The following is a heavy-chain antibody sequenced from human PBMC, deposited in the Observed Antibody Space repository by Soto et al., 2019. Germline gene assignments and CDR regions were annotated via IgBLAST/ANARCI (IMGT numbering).Heavy chain of an antibody. J-gene: IGHJ6*02. CDR1: GGTFSSYA. CDR2: IIPIFGTA. CDR3: ARGPVEDTSGYYYGMDV. Sequence: QVQLVQSGAEVKKPGSSVKVSCKASGGTFSSYAISWVRQAPGQGLEWMGGIIPIFGTANYAQKFQGRVTITADESTSRAYMELSSLRSEDTAVYYCARGPVEDTSGYYYGMDVWGQGTTVTVSS. D-gene: IGHD5-18*01. V-gene: IGHV1-69*12.